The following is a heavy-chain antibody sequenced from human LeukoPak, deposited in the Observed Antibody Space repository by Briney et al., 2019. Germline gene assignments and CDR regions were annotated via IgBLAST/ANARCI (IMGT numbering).Heavy chain of an antibody. Sequence: GGSLRLSCAASGFTFSSYAMSWVRQAPGKGLEWVSAISGSGGSTYYADSVKGRFTISRDNSKNTLYLQMNSLRAEDTAVYYCAKGGTDILSSSSGDGMDVLGQGATVTGSS. D-gene: IGHD3-9*01. CDR3: AKGGTDILSSSSGDGMDV. CDR2: ISGSGGST. V-gene: IGHV3-23*01. J-gene: IGHJ6*02. CDR1: GFTFSSYA.